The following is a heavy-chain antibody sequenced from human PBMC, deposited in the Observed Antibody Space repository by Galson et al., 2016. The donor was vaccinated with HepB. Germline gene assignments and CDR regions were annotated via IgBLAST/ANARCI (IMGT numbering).Heavy chain of an antibody. V-gene: IGHV1-3*01. CDR2: INVDNGKT. D-gene: IGHD2-8*02. CDR3: ARDQYTGNDPSASGDY. Sequence: SVKVSCKASGYIFGIYNIHWVRQAPGQRLEWMGWINVDNGKTKYSQKFQARITLTRDTSASTAYMELSSLTSEDTAISYCARDQYTGNDPSASGDYWGQGTLVTVSS. J-gene: IGHJ4*02. CDR1: GYIFGIYN.